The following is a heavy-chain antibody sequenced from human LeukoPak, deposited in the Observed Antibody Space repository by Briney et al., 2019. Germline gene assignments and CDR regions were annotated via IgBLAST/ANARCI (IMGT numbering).Heavy chain of an antibody. J-gene: IGHJ4*02. Sequence: PSETLSLTCTVSGGSISSYYRSWIRQPPGKGLEWIGYIYYSGSTNYNPSLKSRVTISVDTSKNQFSLKLSSVTAADTAVYYCARHYTAAGPFGVWGQGTLVTVSS. CDR3: ARHYTAAGPFGV. V-gene: IGHV4-59*08. D-gene: IGHD6-13*01. CDR1: GGSISSYY. CDR2: IYYSGST.